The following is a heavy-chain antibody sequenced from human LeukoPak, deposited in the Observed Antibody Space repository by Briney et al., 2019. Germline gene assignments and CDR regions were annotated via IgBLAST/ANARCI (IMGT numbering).Heavy chain of an antibody. V-gene: IGHV4-39*07. CDR3: ARGRWWGDY. CDR1: GGSISSSSYY. Sequence: ASETLSLTCTVSGGSISSSSYYWGWIRQPPGKGLEWIGSIYYSGSTYYNPSLKSRVTISVDTSKNQFSLKLSSVTAADTAVYYCARGRWWGDYWGQGTLVTVSS. D-gene: IGHD2-15*01. CDR2: IYYSGST. J-gene: IGHJ4*02.